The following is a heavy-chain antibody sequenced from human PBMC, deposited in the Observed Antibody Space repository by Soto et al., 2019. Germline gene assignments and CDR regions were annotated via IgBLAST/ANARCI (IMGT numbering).Heavy chain of an antibody. CDR1: RDTFTSYY. CDR2: INPHGGST. Sequence: GASVKVSCKAPRDTFTSYYINWVRQAPGQGLEWMGVINPHGGSTAYAQKFKGRVTLTRDTSASTVYMEVSSLTSEDTAMYYCARTNICGNHFYSLDVPAQGTTVTVSS. J-gene: IGHJ6*02. CDR3: ARTNICGNHFYSLDV. D-gene: IGHD2-15*01. V-gene: IGHV1-46*01.